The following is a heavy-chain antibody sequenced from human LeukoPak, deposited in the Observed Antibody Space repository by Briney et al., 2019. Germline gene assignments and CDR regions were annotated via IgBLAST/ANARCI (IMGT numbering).Heavy chain of an antibody. CDR3: VKDNEAGGSPFDR. J-gene: IGHJ4*02. CDR1: GFTFSIYA. D-gene: IGHD1-1*01. Sequence: PGGSLRLSCAASGFTFSIYAMNWVCQAPGKGLEYVSRISDNGGSTYYADSVKGRFTISRDNSKNTLYLQMSSLRAVDTAVYYCVKDNEAGGSPFDRWGQGTLVTVSS. CDR2: ISDNGGST. V-gene: IGHV3-64D*06.